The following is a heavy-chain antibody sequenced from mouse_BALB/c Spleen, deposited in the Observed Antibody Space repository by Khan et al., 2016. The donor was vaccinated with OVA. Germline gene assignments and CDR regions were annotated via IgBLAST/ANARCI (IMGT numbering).Heavy chain of an antibody. V-gene: IGHV1S137*01. CDR3: ARGGGGNRFLY. CDR2: ISTYYGDA. CDR1: GYTFTDFT. J-gene: IGHJ3*01. Sequence: QVQLKESGAELVRPGVSVKISCKGSGYTFTDFTMHWVKQSHAMSLEWIGVISTYYGDADYNQKFKGKATMTVDKSSNTAYMDLARLTSEDSAISYCARGGGGNRFLYWGQGTLVTVSA.